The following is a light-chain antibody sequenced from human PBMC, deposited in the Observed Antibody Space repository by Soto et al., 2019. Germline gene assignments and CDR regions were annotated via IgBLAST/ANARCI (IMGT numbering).Light chain of an antibody. CDR3: QPVHRYPWT. CDR1: HGISSY. Sequence: DIQLTQSPSFLSASVGDRVTITCRSSHGISSYVAWYQQKPGRAPKLLLYDASTCQSGVPSSISGSGSGSEFTLTISSLQPEEFATYYCQPVHRYPWTLGQGTKVDIK. V-gene: IGKV1-9*01. CDR2: DAS. J-gene: IGKJ1*01.